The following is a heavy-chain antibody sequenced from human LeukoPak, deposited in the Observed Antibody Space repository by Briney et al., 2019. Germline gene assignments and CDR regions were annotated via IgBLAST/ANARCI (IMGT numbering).Heavy chain of an antibody. J-gene: IGHJ4*02. D-gene: IGHD5-18*01. V-gene: IGHV4-34*01. CDR2: INHSGST. CDR1: GGSFSGYY. CDR3: ASTIYSYGS. Sequence: SETLSLTCAVYGGSFSGYYWSWIRQPPGKGLEWIGEINHSGSTNYNPSLKSRATISVDTSKNQFSLTLSSVTAADTAVYYCASTIYSYGSWGQGTLVTVSS.